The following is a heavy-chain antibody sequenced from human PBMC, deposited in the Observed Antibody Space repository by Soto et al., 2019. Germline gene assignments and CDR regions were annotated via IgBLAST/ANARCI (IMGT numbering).Heavy chain of an antibody. CDR3: ARDSNGDFFDY. CDR2: IWYDGSNK. Sequence: QVQLVESGGGVVQPGRSLRLSCAASGFTFSSYGMHWVRQAPGKGLEWVAVIWYDGSNKYYADSVKGRFTISRDNSKNTLYLQMNSLRAEDTAVYYCARDSNGDFFDYWSQGTLVTVSS. V-gene: IGHV3-33*01. CDR1: GFTFSSYG. J-gene: IGHJ4*02. D-gene: IGHD4-17*01.